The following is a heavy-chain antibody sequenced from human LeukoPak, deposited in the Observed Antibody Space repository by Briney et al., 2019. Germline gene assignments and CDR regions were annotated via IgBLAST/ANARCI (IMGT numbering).Heavy chain of an antibody. D-gene: IGHD3-3*01. J-gene: IGHJ4*02. CDR2: IQYDGSNK. Sequence: GGSLRLSCAASGFSLRSCGMHWVRQAPGKGLEWLTFIQYDGSNKYYADSVRGRFTISRDNSKSTLFLQMNSLRAADTAVYYCAKGAGVGFDYWGQGTLVTVSS. CDR1: GFSLRSCG. CDR3: AKGAGVGFDY. V-gene: IGHV3-30*02.